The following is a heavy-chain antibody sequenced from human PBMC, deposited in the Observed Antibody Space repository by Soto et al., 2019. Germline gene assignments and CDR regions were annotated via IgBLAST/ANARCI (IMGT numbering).Heavy chain of an antibody. CDR2: IVPLSGTP. D-gene: IGHD3-3*01. J-gene: IGHJ4*02. V-gene: IGHV1-69*06. CDR1: GGNSNSYS. Sequence: QVRLVQSGAEVKKPGSSVKLSCKVSGGNSNSYSISWVRQAPGQGLQWLGTIVPLSGTPNHAHKFQGRVTITADTSTNTAYLELSSLRYEDTSIYYCARDWRQMSRGGFFDYWGQGSLVTISS. CDR3: ARDWRQMSRGGFFDY.